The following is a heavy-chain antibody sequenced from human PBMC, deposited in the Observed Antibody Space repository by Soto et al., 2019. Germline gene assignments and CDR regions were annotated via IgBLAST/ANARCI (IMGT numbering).Heavy chain of an antibody. V-gene: IGHV3-21*04. Sequence: LXLSFAASGFTLSTYSMNWVRQAPVKGLEWVSSISSSSSYIYYSDSVKGRFTISRDNAKNSLYLQMNSLRAEDTAVYYCARRGYCSGGSCYSKHNWFDPWGQGTLVTVSS. CDR2: ISSSSSYI. D-gene: IGHD2-15*01. CDR3: ARRGYCSGGSCYSKHNWFDP. J-gene: IGHJ5*02. CDR1: GFTLSTYS.